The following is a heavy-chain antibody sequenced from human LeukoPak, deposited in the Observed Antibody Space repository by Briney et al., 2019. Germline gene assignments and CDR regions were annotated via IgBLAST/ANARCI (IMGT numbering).Heavy chain of an antibody. Sequence: PSETLSLTCTVSGGSISSYYWSWIRQPPGKGLEWIGYIYYSGSTNHNPSLKSRVTISVDTSKNQFSLKLSSVTAADTAVYYCARKGYSFDYWGQGTLVTVSS. CDR3: ARKGYSFDY. V-gene: IGHV4-59*01. J-gene: IGHJ4*02. CDR1: GGSISSYY. D-gene: IGHD5-18*01. CDR2: IYYSGST.